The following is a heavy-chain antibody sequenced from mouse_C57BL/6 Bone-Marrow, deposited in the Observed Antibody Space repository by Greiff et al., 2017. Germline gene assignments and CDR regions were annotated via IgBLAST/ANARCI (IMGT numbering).Heavy chain of an antibody. CDR2: IYPRSGNT. V-gene: IGHV1-81*01. CDR3: ARSEWLIPLFAD. J-gene: IGHJ3*01. Sequence: VQLQQPGAELARPGASVKLSCKASGYTFTSYGISWVKQRTGQGLEWIGEIYPRSGNTYYNEKFKGKATLTADKSSSTAYMGLRSLTSGASAVYFCARSEWLIPLFADWGQGTLVTVSA. D-gene: IGHD2-3*01. CDR1: GYTFTSYG.